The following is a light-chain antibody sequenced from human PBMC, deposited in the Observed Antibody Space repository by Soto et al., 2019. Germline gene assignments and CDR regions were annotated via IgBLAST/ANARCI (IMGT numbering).Light chain of an antibody. V-gene: IGKV3D-20*02. Sequence: EVVLTQSPGTRSLSPGERATLSCRASHTISSSYLAWYQQKPGQAPRLLMYGISRRATGIPDRFRGSGSGTDFTLTITRLEPEDFAVYYCQQRSNWPVNFGQGTRLEIK. CDR2: GIS. CDR1: HTISSSY. CDR3: QQRSNWPVN. J-gene: IGKJ5*01.